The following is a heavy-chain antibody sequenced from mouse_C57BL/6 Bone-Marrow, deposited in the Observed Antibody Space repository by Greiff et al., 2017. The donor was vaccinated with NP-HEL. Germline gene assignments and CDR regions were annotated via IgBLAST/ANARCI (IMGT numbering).Heavy chain of an antibody. CDR2: IYPGDGDT. V-gene: IGHV1-80*01. J-gene: IGHJ4*01. CDR3: ARGRLLRAMDY. D-gene: IGHD1-1*01. Sequence: QVQLQQSGAELVKPGASVKISCKASGYAFSSYWMNWVKQRPGKGLEWIGQIYPGDGDTNYNGKFKGKATLTADKSSSTAYMQLSSLTSEDSAVYCCARGRLLRAMDYWGQGTSVTVSS. CDR1: GYAFSSYW.